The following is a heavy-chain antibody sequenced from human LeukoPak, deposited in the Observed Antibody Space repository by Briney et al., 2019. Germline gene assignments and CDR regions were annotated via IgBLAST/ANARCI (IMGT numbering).Heavy chain of an antibody. CDR1: GFTLRNYA. CDR3: ARTRFLCPRYCFDC. D-gene: IGHD3-10*02. J-gene: IGHJ4*02. V-gene: IGHV3-23*01. CDR2: IVNSGTST. Sequence: GGSLRLSRAASGFTLRNYAMSSVREAPGRGVEWGLGIVNSGTSTYYAHSVKDRLTISRDNPNHALFLQVDSLRAEDAAVYFCARTRFLCPRYCFDCLGQGTLVSVSS.